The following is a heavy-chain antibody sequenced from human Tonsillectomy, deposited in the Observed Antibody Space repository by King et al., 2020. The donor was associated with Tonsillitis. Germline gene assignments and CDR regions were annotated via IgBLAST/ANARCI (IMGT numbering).Heavy chain of an antibody. CDR2: ISSSSSTI. CDR1: GLTLGSYS. J-gene: IGHJ2*01. D-gene: IGHD3-22*01. Sequence: VQLVESGGGLVQPGGSLRLSCAASGLTLGSYSMNWVRQAPGKGLEWVSYISSSSSTIYYADSVKGRFTISRDNAKNSLYLQMNSLRAEDTAVYYCARDSYYYDSSGYYYRSAVFDLWGRGTLVTVSS. V-gene: IGHV3-48*01. CDR3: ARDSYYYDSSGYYYRSAVFDL.